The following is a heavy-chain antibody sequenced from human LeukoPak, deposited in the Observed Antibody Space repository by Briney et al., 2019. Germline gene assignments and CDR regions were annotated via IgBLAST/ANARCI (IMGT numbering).Heavy chain of an antibody. CDR3: ARVGVEMASHGWFDP. J-gene: IGHJ5*02. V-gene: IGHV1-2*02. CDR1: GYTFTGYS. CDR2: INPNSGGT. D-gene: IGHD5-24*01. Sequence: ASVRVSCKASGYTFTGYSMHWVRQAPGQGLEWMGWINPNSGGTNYAQKFQGRVTMTRDTSISTAYMELSRLRSDDTAVYYCARVGVEMASHGWFDPWGQGTLVTVSS.